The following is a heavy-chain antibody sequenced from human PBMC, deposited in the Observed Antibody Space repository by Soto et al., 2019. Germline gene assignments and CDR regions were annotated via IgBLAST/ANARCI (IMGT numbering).Heavy chain of an antibody. V-gene: IGHV1-2*02. D-gene: IGHD2-2*01. Sequence: NRSWKSSGYGMGGDHVGWGIEEHEQGLEWMGSINPNSGGTNYAQKFQGRVTMTRDTSISTAYMELSRLRPDDAAVYYCAREAPGGTASPRVPNCFDPWCQGIQVSVS. CDR1: GYGMGGDH. CDR2: INPNSGGT. J-gene: IGHJ5*02. CDR3: AREAPGGTASPRVPNCFDP.